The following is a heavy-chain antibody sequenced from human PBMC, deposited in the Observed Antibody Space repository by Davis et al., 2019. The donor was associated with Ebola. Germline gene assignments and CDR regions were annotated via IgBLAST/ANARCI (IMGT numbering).Heavy chain of an antibody. V-gene: IGHV3-9*01. CDR3: AKDGSSGWYGFDY. J-gene: IGHJ4*02. Sequence: PGGSLRLSCAASGFTFDDYAMHWVRQAPGKGLEWVSGISWNSGSIGYADSVKGRFTISRDNAKNSLYLQMNSLRAEDTALYYCAKDGSSGWYGFDYWGQGTLVTVSS. CDR1: GFTFDDYA. D-gene: IGHD6-19*01. CDR2: ISWNSGSI.